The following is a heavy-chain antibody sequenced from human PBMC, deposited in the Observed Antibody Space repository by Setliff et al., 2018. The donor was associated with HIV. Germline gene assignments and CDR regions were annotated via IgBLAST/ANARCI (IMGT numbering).Heavy chain of an antibody. Sequence: PSETLSLTCAVSGGSISGSYYWAWIRQPAGKGLEWIGRLYSRGSTTYNPSLRSRATMSADTSKNLFSLKLRSVTAADTAVYYCAKSPVGANGWFDSWGQGVLVTVSS. CDR2: LYSRGST. D-gene: IGHD1-26*01. V-gene: IGHV4-4*07. J-gene: IGHJ5*01. CDR1: GGSISGSYY. CDR3: AKSPVGANGWFDS.